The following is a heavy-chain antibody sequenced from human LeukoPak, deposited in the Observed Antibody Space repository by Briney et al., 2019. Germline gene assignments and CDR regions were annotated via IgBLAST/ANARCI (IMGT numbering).Heavy chain of an antibody. CDR3: ARALGSRPPNWFDP. Sequence: GGSLRLSCAASGFTFSSYAMHWVRQAPGKGLEWVAVISYDGSNKYYADSVKGRFTISRDNSKNTLYLQMNSLRAEDTAVYYCARALGSRPPNWFDPWGQGTLVTVPS. CDR1: GFTFSSYA. V-gene: IGHV3-30-3*01. J-gene: IGHJ5*02. CDR2: ISYDGSNK. D-gene: IGHD6-13*01.